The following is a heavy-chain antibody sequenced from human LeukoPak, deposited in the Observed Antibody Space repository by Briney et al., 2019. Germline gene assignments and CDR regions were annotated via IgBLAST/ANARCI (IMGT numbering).Heavy chain of an antibody. CDR3: ARVPGVPEDESDPYYYDSGRDAFDI. D-gene: IGHD3-22*01. J-gene: IGHJ3*02. CDR1: GDSISSGSYY. CDR2: IYTSGST. V-gene: IGHV4-61*02. Sequence: PSQTLSLTCTVSGDSISSGSYYWSWIRQPAGKGLEWIGRIYTSGSTNYNPSLKSRVTISVDTSKNQFSLKLSSVTAADTAVYYCARVPGVPEDESDPYYYDSGRDAFDIWGQGTMVTVSS.